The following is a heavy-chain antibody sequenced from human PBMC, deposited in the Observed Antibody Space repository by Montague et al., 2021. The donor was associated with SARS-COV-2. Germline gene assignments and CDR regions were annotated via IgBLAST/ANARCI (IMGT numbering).Heavy chain of an antibody. V-gene: IGHV4-59*01. Sequence: SETLSLTCTVSGGSIDSYYWSWLRQPPGKGLEWIGYIYYRGTTNYNPSLESRFTMSVDTSKNQFSLNLSSVTAADTAMYYCARELQYNWFDPWGQGTLVTVSS. CDR1: GGSIDSYY. CDR3: ARELQYNWFDP. J-gene: IGHJ5*02. CDR2: IYYRGTT. D-gene: IGHD2-21*02.